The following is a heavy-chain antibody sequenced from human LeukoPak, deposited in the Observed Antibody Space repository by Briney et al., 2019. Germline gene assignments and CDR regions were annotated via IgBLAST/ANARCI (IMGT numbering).Heavy chain of an antibody. CDR2: ILGSGGGT. CDR1: GFTFSTYV. Sequence: GGSLRLSCAASGFTFSTYVMTWVRQAPGNGLEWVSAILGSGGGTYYADSVKARFTISRDNSKNTLYLQMNSLRAEDTAVYYCATTPGAYYYYHMDVWGQGTTVTVSS. V-gene: IGHV3-23*01. CDR3: ATTPGAYYYYHMDV. D-gene: IGHD3-10*01. J-gene: IGHJ6*02.